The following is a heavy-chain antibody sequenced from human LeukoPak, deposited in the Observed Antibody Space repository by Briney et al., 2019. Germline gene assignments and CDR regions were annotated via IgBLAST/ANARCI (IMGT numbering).Heavy chain of an antibody. V-gene: IGHV3-48*02. CDR3: ARAATYDSIWGSYRYGDWFDP. J-gene: IGHJ5*02. CDR1: GFTFSSFS. CDR2: ISRGRPTI. Sequence: GGSLRLSCAASGFTFSSFSMNWVRQAPGKGLEWDSYISRGRPTIHYADSVRGRFTISRDNAKNSLYLQMNSLRDEDTAVYYCARAATYDSIWGSYRYGDWFDPWGQGTLVTVSS. D-gene: IGHD3-16*02.